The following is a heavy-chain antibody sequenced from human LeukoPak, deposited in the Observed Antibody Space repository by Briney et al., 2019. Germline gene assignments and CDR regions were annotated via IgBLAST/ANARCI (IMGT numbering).Heavy chain of an antibody. J-gene: IGHJ2*01. CDR2: IYYSGST. Sequence: SETLSLTCTVSGFSISSYYWSWIRQPPGKGLEGIGYIYYSGSTNYNPSLKSRVTISVDTSNNQFSMKLSSVTAADTAVYYCASGIAVAGGWYFDLWGRGTLVTVSS. V-gene: IGHV4-59*01. CDR3: ASGIAVAGGWYFDL. D-gene: IGHD6-19*01. CDR1: GFSISSYY.